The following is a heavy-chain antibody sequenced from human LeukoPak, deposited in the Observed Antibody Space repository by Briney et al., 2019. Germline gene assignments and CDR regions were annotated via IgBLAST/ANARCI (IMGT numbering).Heavy chain of an antibody. Sequence: GASVKVSCKASGYTFTGYYMHWVRQAPGQGLEWMGWISAYNGNTNYAQKLQGRVTMTTDTSTSTAYMELRSLRSDDTAVYYCARVRPGSGWYDYYYGMDVWGQGTTVTVSS. D-gene: IGHD6-19*01. CDR3: ARVRPGSGWYDYYYGMDV. CDR2: ISAYNGNT. J-gene: IGHJ6*02. V-gene: IGHV1-18*04. CDR1: GYTFTGYY.